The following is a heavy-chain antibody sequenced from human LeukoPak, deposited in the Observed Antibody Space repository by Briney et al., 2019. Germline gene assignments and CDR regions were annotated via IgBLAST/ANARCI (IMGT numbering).Heavy chain of an antibody. CDR2: MNPNSGNT. J-gene: IGHJ5*02. CDR1: GYTFTSYD. V-gene: IGHV1-8*01. CDR3: ARFRRYCSGGSCYPNWFDP. D-gene: IGHD2-15*01. Sequence: ASVKVSCKASGYTFTSYDINWVRQATGQGLEWMGWMNPNSGNTGYAQKFQGRVTMTRNTSISTAYMELSSLRSEDTAVYYCARFRRYCSGGSCYPNWFDPWGQGTLVTVSS.